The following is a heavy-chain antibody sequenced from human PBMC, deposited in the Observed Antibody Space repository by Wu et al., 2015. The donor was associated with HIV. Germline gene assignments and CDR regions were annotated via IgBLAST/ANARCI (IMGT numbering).Heavy chain of an antibody. CDR1: GGTFSTYT. D-gene: IGHD1-26*01. CDR3: ARRGAEVGLLVIVESTYFDT. CDR2: IIPALGTV. J-gene: IGHJ5*02. V-gene: IGHV1-69*16. Sequence: QVQLVQSGAEVKKPGSSVKVSCKASGGTFSTYTMNWVRQAPGQGLEWMGRIIPALGTVKYAQNFQGRVTITTDGTDESTSTAYMELSSLRSDDTAVYFCARRGAEVGLLVIVESTYFDTWGQGTLVTVSS.